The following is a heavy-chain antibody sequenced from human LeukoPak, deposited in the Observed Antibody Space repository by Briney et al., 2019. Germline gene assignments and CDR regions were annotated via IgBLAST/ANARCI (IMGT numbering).Heavy chain of an antibody. CDR1: GFTFSSYA. J-gene: IGHJ4*02. CDR2: ISGSGGST. CDR3: AKVRWGINDVTDY. V-gene: IGHV3-23*01. Sequence: GGSLRLSCAASGFTFSSYAMSWVRQAPGKGLEWVSAISGSGGSTYYADSVKGRFTISRDKSKNTLYLQMNSLRAEDTAVYYCAKVRWGINDVTDYWGQGTLVTVSS. D-gene: IGHD3-10*01.